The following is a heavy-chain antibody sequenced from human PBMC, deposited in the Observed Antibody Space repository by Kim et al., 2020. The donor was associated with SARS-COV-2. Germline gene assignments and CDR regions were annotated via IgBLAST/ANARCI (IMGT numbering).Heavy chain of an antibody. CDR1: GFTFSSYS. CDR3: ARDFHDSSGYYYNWFDP. V-gene: IGHV3-21*01. D-gene: IGHD3-22*01. J-gene: IGHJ5*02. CDR2: ISSSSSYI. Sequence: GGSLRLSCAASGFTFSSYSMNWVRQAPGKGLEWVSSISSSSSYIYYADSVKGRFTISRDNAKNSLYLQMNSLRAEDTAVYYCARDFHDSSGYYYNWFDPWGQGNLVTVSS.